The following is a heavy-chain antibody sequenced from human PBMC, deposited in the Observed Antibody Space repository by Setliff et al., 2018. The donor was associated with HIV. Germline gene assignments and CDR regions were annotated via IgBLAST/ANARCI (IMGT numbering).Heavy chain of an antibody. V-gene: IGHV4-59*01. D-gene: IGHD3-3*01. J-gene: IGHJ4*02. CDR3: ARDQSDWFY. CDR2: ISDSGTT. CDR1: GGSISPYY. Sequence: SETLSLTCTVSGGSISPYYWSWIRQPPGKGLEWIAWISDSGTTNYNPSLKSRVTLSVDTSKNQFSLKLNSVTAADTAVYYCARDQSDWFYWGQGTLVTVSS.